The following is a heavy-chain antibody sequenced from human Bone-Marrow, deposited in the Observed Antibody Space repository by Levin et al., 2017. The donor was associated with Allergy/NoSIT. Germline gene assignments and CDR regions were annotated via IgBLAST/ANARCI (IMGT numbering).Heavy chain of an antibody. CDR1: GFTFHNYG. V-gene: IGHV3-21*01. CDR3: ARGHGDYSSNWFGP. Sequence: KSGGSLRLSCAASGFTFHNYGMSWVRQAPGKGLEWVSSITSYSNYIEYADAVKGRFTISRDNAKSSLYLQMNSLRVEDTAVYYCARGHGDYSSNWFGPWGQGTLVTVSS. J-gene: IGHJ5*02. CDR2: ITSYSNYI. D-gene: IGHD4-17*01.